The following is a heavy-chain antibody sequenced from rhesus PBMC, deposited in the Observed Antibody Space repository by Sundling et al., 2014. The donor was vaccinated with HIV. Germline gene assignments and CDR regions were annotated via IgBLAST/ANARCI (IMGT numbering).Heavy chain of an antibody. Sequence: EVQLVESGGGLAKPGGSLRLSCAVSGFTFSSYAVHWVRQAPGKGLEWVSVITSGGSTYYADSVKGRFTISRDSSKNTLSLQMNSLRAEDTAVYYCAKDRGAIYGLDSWGQGVVVTVSS. J-gene: IGHJ6*01. CDR2: ITSGGST. V-gene: IGHV3-103*01. CDR3: AKDRGAIYGLDS. D-gene: IGHD2-2*01. CDR1: GFTFSSYA.